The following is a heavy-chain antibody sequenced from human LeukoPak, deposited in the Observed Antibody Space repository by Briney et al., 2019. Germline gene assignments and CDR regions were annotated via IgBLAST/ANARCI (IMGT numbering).Heavy chain of an antibody. Sequence: SETLSLTCAVYGGSFNGYYWSWIRQPPGKGLEWIGEINHSGSTNYNPSLKSRVTISVDTSKNQFSLKLSSVTAADTAVYYCARARTLRAAAGTLDYWGQGTLVTVSS. CDR3: ARARTLRAAAGTLDY. CDR2: INHSGST. J-gene: IGHJ4*02. D-gene: IGHD6-13*01. V-gene: IGHV4-34*01. CDR1: GGSFNGYY.